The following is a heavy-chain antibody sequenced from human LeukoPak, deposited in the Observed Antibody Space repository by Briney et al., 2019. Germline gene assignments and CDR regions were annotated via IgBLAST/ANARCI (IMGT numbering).Heavy chain of an antibody. D-gene: IGHD2-8*02. Sequence: PSETLSLTCAVYGGSFSGYYWSWIRQPPGKGLEWIGEINHSGSTNYSPSLKSRVTISVDTSKNQFSLKLSSVTAADTAVYYCARGLTGGNRTDLKDYYYYYYMDVWGKGTTVTVSS. V-gene: IGHV4-34*01. J-gene: IGHJ6*03. CDR1: GGSFSGYY. CDR2: INHSGST. CDR3: ARGLTGGNRTDLKDYYYYYYMDV.